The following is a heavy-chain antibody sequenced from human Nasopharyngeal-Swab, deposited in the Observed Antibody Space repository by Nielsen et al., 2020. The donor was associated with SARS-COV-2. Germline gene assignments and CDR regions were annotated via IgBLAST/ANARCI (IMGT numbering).Heavy chain of an antibody. CDR2: INHSGST. D-gene: IGHD4-17*01. J-gene: IGHJ4*02. V-gene: IGHV4-39*07. Sequence: SETLSLTCTVSGGSISSGDYYWSWIRQPPGKGLEWIGEINHSGSTNYNPSLKSRVTISVDTSKNQFSLKLSSVTAADTAVYYCARVDYGDYLGYFDSWGQGTLVTVSS. CDR1: GGSISSGDYY. CDR3: ARVDYGDYLGYFDS.